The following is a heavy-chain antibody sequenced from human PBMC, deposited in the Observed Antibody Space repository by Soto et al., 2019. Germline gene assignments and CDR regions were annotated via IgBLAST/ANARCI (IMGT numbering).Heavy chain of an antibody. Sequence: PGGSLRLSCAASGFTFSSYAMSWVRQAPGKGLEWVSAISGSGGSTYYADSVKGRFTISRDNSKNTLYLQMNSLRAEDTAVYYCAQAAYDSSGYLPFGMDVWGQGTPLTVSS. CDR1: GFTFSSYA. D-gene: IGHD3-22*01. CDR2: ISGSGGST. J-gene: IGHJ6*02. V-gene: IGHV3-23*01. CDR3: AQAAYDSSGYLPFGMDV.